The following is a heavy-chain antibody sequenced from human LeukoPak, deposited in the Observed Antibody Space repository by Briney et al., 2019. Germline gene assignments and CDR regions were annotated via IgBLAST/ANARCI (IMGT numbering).Heavy chain of an antibody. D-gene: IGHD2-15*01. CDR3: AGGYCSGGSCFEWYYFDY. Sequence: ASVKVSCKASGYTFTSYYMHWVRQAPGQGLKWMGIINPSGGSTSYAQKFQGRVTMTRDTSTSTVYMELSSLRSEDTAVYYCAGGYCSGGSCFEWYYFDYWGQGTLVTVSS. CDR2: INPSGGST. V-gene: IGHV1-46*01. J-gene: IGHJ4*02. CDR1: GYTFTSYY.